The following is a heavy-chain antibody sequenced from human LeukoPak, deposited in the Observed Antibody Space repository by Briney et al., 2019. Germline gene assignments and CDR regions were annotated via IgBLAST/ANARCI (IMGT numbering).Heavy chain of an antibody. CDR2: ISGSGGST. Sequence: GGTLRLSCAASGFTFNNYAMNWVRQTPGKGLEWVSAISGSGGSTYYADSVKGRFTISRDNSKNTLYLQMNSLRAEDTAVYYCAKGLWFGELSGGYWGQGTLVTVSS. V-gene: IGHV3-23*01. CDR1: GFTFNNYA. J-gene: IGHJ4*02. D-gene: IGHD3-10*01. CDR3: AKGLWFGELSGGY.